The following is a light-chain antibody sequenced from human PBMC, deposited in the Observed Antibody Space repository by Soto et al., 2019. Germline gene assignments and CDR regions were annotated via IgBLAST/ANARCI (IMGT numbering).Light chain of an antibody. J-gene: IGLJ2*01. CDR1: SSNIGSNY. V-gene: IGLV1-47*01. CDR2: RNN. Sequence: QSVLTQPPLASGTPGQRVTISCSGSSSNIGSNYVYWYQQLPGTAPELLIYRNNQRPSGVPDRFSGSKSGTSASLAISGLRSEDEADYYCAAWDDSLSGLVFGGGTKLTVL. CDR3: AAWDDSLSGLV.